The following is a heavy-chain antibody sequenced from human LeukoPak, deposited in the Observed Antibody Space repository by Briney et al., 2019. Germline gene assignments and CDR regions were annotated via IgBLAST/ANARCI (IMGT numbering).Heavy chain of an antibody. J-gene: IGHJ4*02. D-gene: IGHD1-14*01. CDR2: INHSGST. V-gene: IGHV4-34*01. CDR3: ARRHNVGFDY. Sequence: PSEXLSLTCAVYGGSFSGYYWSWLRQPPGKGLEWIGEINHSGSTNYNPSLTSRVTISVDTSKNQFSLKLSSVTAADTAVYYCARRHNVGFDYWGQGTLVTVSS. CDR1: GGSFSGYY.